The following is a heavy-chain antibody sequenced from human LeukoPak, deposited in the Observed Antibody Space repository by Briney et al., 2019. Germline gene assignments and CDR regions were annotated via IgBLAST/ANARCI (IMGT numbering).Heavy chain of an antibody. CDR1: GFTFSSYG. Sequence: GGSLRFSCAASGFTFSSYGMHWVRQAPGKGLEWVAFIRYDGGNKYYADSVKGRFTISRDNSKNTLYLQMNSLRAEDTAVYYCASLPHGVGATYYYYMDVWGKGTTVTVSS. CDR2: IRYDGGNK. D-gene: IGHD1-26*01. CDR3: ASLPHGVGATYYYYMDV. V-gene: IGHV3-30*02. J-gene: IGHJ6*03.